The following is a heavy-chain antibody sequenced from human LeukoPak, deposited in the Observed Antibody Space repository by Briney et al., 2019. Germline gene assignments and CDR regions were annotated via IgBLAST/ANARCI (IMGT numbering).Heavy chain of an antibody. CDR2: IYYSGST. CDR1: GGSISSSSYY. Sequence: SETLSLTCTVSGGSISSSSYYWGWIRQPPGKGLEWIGSIYYSGSTYYSPSLKSRVTISVDTSKNQFSLKLSSVTAADTAVYYCATSKIQLWAFDYWGQGTLVTVSS. J-gene: IGHJ4*02. V-gene: IGHV4-39*01. CDR3: ATSKIQLWAFDY. D-gene: IGHD3-10*01.